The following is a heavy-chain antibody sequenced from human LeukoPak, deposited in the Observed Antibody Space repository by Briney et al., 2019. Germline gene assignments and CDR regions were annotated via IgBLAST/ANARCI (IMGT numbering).Heavy chain of an antibody. D-gene: IGHD6-13*01. J-gene: IGHJ6*03. CDR1: GFTFSSYG. V-gene: IGHV3-30*02. CDR2: IRYDGSNK. CDR3: AKDGSKAAAGYYYYMVV. Sequence: PGGSLRLSCAASGFTFSSYGMHWVRQAPGKGLEWVAFIRYDGSNKYYADSVKGRFTISRDNSKNTLYLQMNSLRAEDTAVYYCAKDGSKAAAGYYYYMVVWGKGTTVTISS.